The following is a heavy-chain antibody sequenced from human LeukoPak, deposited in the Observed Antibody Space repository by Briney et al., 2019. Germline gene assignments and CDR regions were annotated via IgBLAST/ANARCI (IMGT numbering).Heavy chain of an antibody. CDR2: VYTSGSS. V-gene: IGHV4-4*07. J-gene: IGHJ3*02. Sequence: SETLSLTCTVSGDSISSSLWCWIRQPAGKGLEWIGRVYTSGSSDYNPSLKSPVTMSVDTSKNQFSLKLSSVTVADTAVYYCARDQAAAGNGRAFDIWGQGTKVTVSS. CDR1: GDSISSSL. CDR3: ARDQAAAGNGRAFDI. D-gene: IGHD6-13*01.